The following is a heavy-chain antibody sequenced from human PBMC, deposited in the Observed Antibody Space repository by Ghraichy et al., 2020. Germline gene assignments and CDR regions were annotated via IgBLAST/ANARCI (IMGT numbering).Heavy chain of an antibody. CDR2: IYYSGST. CDR3: ARDDYYYDSSGYYYYYGMDV. CDR1: GGSISSYY. Sequence: SETLSLTCTVSGGSISSYYWSWIRQPPGKGLEWIGYIYYSGSTNYNPSLKSRVTISVDTSKNQFSLKLSSVTAADTAVYYCARDDYYYDSSGYYYYYGMDVWGQWTTVTVSS. D-gene: IGHD3-22*01. V-gene: IGHV4-59*01. J-gene: IGHJ6*02.